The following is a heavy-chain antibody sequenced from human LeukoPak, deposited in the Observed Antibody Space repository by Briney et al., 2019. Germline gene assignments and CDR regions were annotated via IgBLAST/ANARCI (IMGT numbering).Heavy chain of an antibody. CDR2: MYDAKRT. J-gene: IGHJ5*02. CDR3: VASARYSLFS. Sequence: SETLSLTCGVSGDSIKNNYWWSWVRQSPGKGLDWIGEMYDAKRTNYNPSLKSRVTISIDKSKNQFSLNLNSVTAADTAVYYCVASARYSLFSWGQGTLVTVSS. CDR1: GDSIKNNYW. D-gene: IGHD2-15*01. V-gene: IGHV4-4*02.